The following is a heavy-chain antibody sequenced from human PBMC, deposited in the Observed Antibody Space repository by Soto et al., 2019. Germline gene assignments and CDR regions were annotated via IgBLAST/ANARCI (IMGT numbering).Heavy chain of an antibody. D-gene: IGHD7-27*01. CDR1: GFTFSSYG. Sequence: GGSLRLCCAASGFTFSSYGMHWVRQAPGKGLEWVAVISYDGSNKYYADSVKGRFTISRDNSKNTLYLQMNSLRAEDTAVYYCAKDRGSRKLGAFDIWGQRTMVTVSS. J-gene: IGHJ3*02. V-gene: IGHV3-30*18. CDR3: AKDRGSRKLGAFDI. CDR2: ISYDGSNK.